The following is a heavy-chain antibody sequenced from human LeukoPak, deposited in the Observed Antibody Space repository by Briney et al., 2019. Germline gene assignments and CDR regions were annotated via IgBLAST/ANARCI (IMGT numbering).Heavy chain of an antibody. CDR1: GYTFTSYG. D-gene: IGHD2-2*01. CDR2: ISAYNGNT. CDR3: ARGTCSSTSCYAGDYYYYMDV. V-gene: IGHV1-18*01. J-gene: IGHJ6*03. Sequence: ASVKVSCKASGYTFTSYGISWVRQAPGQGLEWMGWISAYNGNTNYAQKLQGRVTMTTDTSTSTAYMELRSLRSDDTAVYYCARGTCSSTSCYAGDYYYYMDVWGKGTTVTISS.